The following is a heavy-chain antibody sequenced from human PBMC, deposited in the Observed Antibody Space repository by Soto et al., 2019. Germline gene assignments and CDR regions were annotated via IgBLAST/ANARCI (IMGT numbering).Heavy chain of an antibody. D-gene: IGHD6-13*01. Sequence: GGSLGLSCAASGFTFRSFTMNWVRQAPGKGLEWVSTISSNSAYIYYTDALRGRFTISRDNAKNSLHLQMNSLRAEDTAVYYCTRDASRDSSARGWFDPWGPGTLVT. J-gene: IGHJ5*02. CDR1: GFTFRSFT. CDR3: TRDASRDSSARGWFDP. V-gene: IGHV3-21*01. CDR2: ISSNSAYI.